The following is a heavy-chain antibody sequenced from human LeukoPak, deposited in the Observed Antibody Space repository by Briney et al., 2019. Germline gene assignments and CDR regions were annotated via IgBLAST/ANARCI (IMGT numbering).Heavy chain of an antibody. Sequence: PSETLSLTCTVSGGSISSYYWSWIRQPPGKGLEWIGYIYYSGSTNYKPSLKSRVAISVDTSKNQFSLKLSSVTAADTAVYYCARWGAQGAFDIWGQGTMVTVSS. CDR1: GGSISSYY. CDR2: IYYSGST. CDR3: ARWGAQGAFDI. V-gene: IGHV4-59*01. D-gene: IGHD3-16*01. J-gene: IGHJ3*02.